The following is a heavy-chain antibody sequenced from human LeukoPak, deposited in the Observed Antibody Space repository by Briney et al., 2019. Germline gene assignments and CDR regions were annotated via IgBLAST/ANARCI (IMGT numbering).Heavy chain of an antibody. J-gene: IGHJ2*01. CDR2: IHYRGTG. D-gene: IGHD5-12*01. V-gene: IGHV4-59*08. CDR3: ARRGPNSGSSRGWNFDL. Sequence: SETLSLTCTVSGGSISGYYWSWIRQPPGKRLEWIGYIHYRGTGDSNPSLRSRVSMSVDTSKSQFSLKMSSLTASDTAMYYCARRGPNSGSSRGWNFDLWGRGTLLTVSS. CDR1: GGSISGYY.